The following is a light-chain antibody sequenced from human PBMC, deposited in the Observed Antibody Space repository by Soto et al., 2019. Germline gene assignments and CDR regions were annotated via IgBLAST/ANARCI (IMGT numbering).Light chain of an antibody. V-gene: IGLV4-60*03. CDR1: SGHSSYI. J-gene: IGLJ3*02. CDR2: LEGSGSH. CDR3: ETWDSNTLV. Sequence: QPVLTQSSSASASLGSSVKLTCTLSSGHSSYIIAWHQQQPGKAPRYLMKLEGSGSHNKGSGVPDRFSGSSSGADRYLTISNLQSEDEADYYCETWDSNTLVFGGGTKLTVL.